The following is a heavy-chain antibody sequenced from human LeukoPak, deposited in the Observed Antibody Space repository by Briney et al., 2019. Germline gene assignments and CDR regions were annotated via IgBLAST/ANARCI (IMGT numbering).Heavy chain of an antibody. D-gene: IGHD6-19*01. CDR1: GGSISSRSYY. Sequence: PSETLSLTCAVSGGSISSRSYYWAWTRQPPGKGLEWIGSVNYSGKTYYNSSLKSRVTISVDTSKSQFSLKLSSVTAADTAVYYCARLDIAVTGNTFDYWGQGTLVTVSS. V-gene: IGHV4-39*01. CDR2: VNYSGKT. CDR3: ARLDIAVTGNTFDY. J-gene: IGHJ4*02.